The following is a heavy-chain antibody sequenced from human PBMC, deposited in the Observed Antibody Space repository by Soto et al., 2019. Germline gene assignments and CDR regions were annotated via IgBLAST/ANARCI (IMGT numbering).Heavy chain of an antibody. D-gene: IGHD1-1*01. CDR3: ARGRYGDY. CDR2: ISAHNGNT. CDR1: GYTFTSYG. V-gene: IGHV1-18*01. J-gene: IGHJ4*02. Sequence: QVPLVQSGAEVKKPGASVKVSCKGSGYTFTSYGNTWVRQAPGQGLEWTGWISAHNGNTDYAQKLQGRITVTRDTSTSTAYMELRSLRSDDTAVYYCARGRYGDYWGQGALVTVSS.